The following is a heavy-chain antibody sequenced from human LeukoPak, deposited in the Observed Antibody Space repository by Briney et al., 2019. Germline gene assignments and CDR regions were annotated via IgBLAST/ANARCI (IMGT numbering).Heavy chain of an antibody. D-gene: IGHD3-22*01. CDR1: GFTVSSNY. V-gene: IGHV3-21*06. Sequence: PGGSLRLSCAASGFTVSSNYMNCVRQAPGKGLEWVSSISSGSIYIFYADSVKGRFTISRDNAKNSLYLQMNSLRVDDTAVYYCARNQTPRYDTSGYSDYWGQGTLVTVSS. CDR3: ARNQTPRYDTSGYSDY. J-gene: IGHJ4*02. CDR2: ISSGSIYI.